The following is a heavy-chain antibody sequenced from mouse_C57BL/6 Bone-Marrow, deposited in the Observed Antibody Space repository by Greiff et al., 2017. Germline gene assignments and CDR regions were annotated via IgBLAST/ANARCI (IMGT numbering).Heavy chain of an antibody. CDR3: ARDAVFYGPNWYFDV. J-gene: IGHJ1*03. D-gene: IGHD1-1*02. V-gene: IGHV7-1*01. Sequence: EVKLVESGGGLVQSGRSLRLSCATSGFTFSDFYMEWVRQAPGKGLEWIAASRNKANDYTTEYSASVKGRFIGSRDTSQSILYLQMNALRADDTAIYYCARDAVFYGPNWYFDVWGTGTTVTVSS. CDR1: GFTFSDFY. CDR2: SRNKANDYTT.